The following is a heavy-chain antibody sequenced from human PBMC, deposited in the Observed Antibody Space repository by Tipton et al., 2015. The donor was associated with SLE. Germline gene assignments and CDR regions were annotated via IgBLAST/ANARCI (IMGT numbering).Heavy chain of an antibody. J-gene: IGHJ6*03. CDR3: ARAGLATSYYYYMDV. V-gene: IGHV4-59*01. CDR2: IYYSGST. CDR1: GASISSYY. D-gene: IGHD5-12*01. Sequence: TLSLTCAVSGASISSYYWSWIRQPPGKGLEWIGHIYYSGSTDYNPSLKSRVTISVDTSKNQFSLKLSSVTAADTAVYYCARAGLATSYYYYMDVWDKGTTVTVSS.